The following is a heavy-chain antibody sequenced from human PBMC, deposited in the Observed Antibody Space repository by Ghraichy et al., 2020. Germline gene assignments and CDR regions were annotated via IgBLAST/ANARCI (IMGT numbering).Heavy chain of an antibody. J-gene: IGHJ4*02. D-gene: IGHD2-2*01. CDR1: GYTFTSYG. Sequence: ASVKVSCKASGYTFTSYGISWVRQAPGQGLEWMGWISAYNGNTNYAQKLQGRVTMTTDTSTSTAYMELRSLRSDDTAVYYCATTFLTPGIVVVPAAMRYWGQGTLVTVSS. CDR2: ISAYNGNT. V-gene: IGHV1-18*01. CDR3: ATTFLTPGIVVVPAAMRY.